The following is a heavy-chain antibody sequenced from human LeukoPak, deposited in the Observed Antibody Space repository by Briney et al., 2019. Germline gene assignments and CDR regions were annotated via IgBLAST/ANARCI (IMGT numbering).Heavy chain of an antibody. V-gene: IGHV3-74*01. D-gene: IGHD4-23*01. J-gene: IGHJ4*02. Sequence: GGSLRLSCAASRFNVNDYWMHWIRQAPEKGLAWVSRINEDGRVTSYAGSVRGRFTIFRDSVENTLHLQMNSLRAEDTAVYYCVKDFGGNSDSWGQGTLVTVSS. CDR3: VKDFGGNSDS. CDR1: RFNVNDYW. CDR2: INEDGRVT.